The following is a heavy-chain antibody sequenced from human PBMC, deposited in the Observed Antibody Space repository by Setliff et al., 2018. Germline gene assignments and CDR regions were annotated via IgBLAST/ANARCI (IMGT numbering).Heavy chain of an antibody. CDR1: GGSISSSSYQ. Sequence: SETLSLTCTVSGGSISSSSYQWGWVRQTPGKGLEWTGSIYYSGTAYYNPSLKSRVTISVDTSKNQFSLQVTSVTATDTAVYYCARHEFVGGYYGSVTYRHFDYWGQGTLVTVSS. J-gene: IGHJ4*02. CDR3: ARHEFVGGYYGSVTYRHFDY. CDR2: IYYSGTA. D-gene: IGHD3-10*01. V-gene: IGHV4-39*01.